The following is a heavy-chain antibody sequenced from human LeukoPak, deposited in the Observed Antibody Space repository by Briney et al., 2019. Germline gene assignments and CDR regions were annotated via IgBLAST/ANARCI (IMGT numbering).Heavy chain of an antibody. CDR1: GFTFSSYA. Sequence: PGGSLRLSCAASGFTFSSYAMSWVRQAPGKGLEWVSVIYSGGSTYYADSVKGRFTISRDNSKNTLYLQMNSLRAEDTAVYYCARSSEPYYYYYYGMDVWGQGTTVTVSS. D-gene: IGHD1-14*01. J-gene: IGHJ6*02. CDR2: IYSGGST. V-gene: IGHV3-66*01. CDR3: ARSSEPYYYYYYGMDV.